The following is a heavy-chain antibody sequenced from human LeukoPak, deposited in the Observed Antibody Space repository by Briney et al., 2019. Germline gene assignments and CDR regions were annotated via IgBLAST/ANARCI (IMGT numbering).Heavy chain of an antibody. CDR3: AKDFALAAAGWYYFDY. CDR2: ISWNSGSM. J-gene: IGHJ4*02. Sequence: GRSLRLSCAASGFTFDDYAMHWVRQAPGKGLEWVSGISWNSGSMGYADSVKGRFTISRDNAKNSLYLQMNSLRAEDTALYYCAKDFALAAAGWYYFDYWDQGTLVTVSS. CDR1: GFTFDDYA. V-gene: IGHV3-9*01. D-gene: IGHD6-13*01.